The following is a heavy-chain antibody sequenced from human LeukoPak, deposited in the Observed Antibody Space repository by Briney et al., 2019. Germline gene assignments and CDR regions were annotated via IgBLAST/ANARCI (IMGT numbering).Heavy chain of an antibody. CDR3: VRGRPPNADIVSKLFDY. CDR2: IIPIFGTA. J-gene: IGHJ4*02. D-gene: IGHD5/OR15-5a*01. V-gene: IGHV1-69*13. CDR1: GGTFSSYA. Sequence: GASVKVSCKASGGTFSSYAISWVRQAPGQGLEWMGGIIPIFGTANYAQKFQGRVTITADESTSTAYMELSSLRSEDTAVYYCVRGRPPNADIVSKLFDYWGQGTLVTVSS.